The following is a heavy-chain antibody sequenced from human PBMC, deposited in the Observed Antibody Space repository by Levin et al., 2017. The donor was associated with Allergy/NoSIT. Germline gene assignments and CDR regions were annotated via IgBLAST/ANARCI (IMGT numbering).Heavy chain of an antibody. CDR3: TRDFQLLWFGELLLYNWFDP. CDR2: IRSKAYGGTT. J-gene: IGHJ5*02. Sequence: GGSLRLSCTASGFTFGDYAMSWFRQAPGKGLEWVGFIRSKAYGGTTEYAASVKGRFTISRDDSKSIAYLQMNSLKTEDTAVYYCTRDFQLLWFGELLLYNWFDPWGQGTLVTVSS. V-gene: IGHV3-49*03. D-gene: IGHD3-10*01. CDR1: GFTFGDYA.